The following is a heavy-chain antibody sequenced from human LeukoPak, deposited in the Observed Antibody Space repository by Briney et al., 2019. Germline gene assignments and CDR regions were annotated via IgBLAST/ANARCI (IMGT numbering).Heavy chain of an antibody. Sequence: GGSLKLSCVASGLPIGDFAMHWVRQAPGQGLEWVSLISGDGVSTFFTDSVKGRFSISRDNSKNSLFLEMSSLRTEDTAMYYCARESGKFDYWGQGTLVAVSS. CDR3: ARESGKFDY. CDR2: ISGDGVST. CDR1: GLPIGDFA. J-gene: IGHJ4*02. V-gene: IGHV3-43*02.